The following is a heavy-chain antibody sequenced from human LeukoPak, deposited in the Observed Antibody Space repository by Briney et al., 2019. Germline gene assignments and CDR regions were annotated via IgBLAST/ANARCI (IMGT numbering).Heavy chain of an antibody. D-gene: IGHD3-22*01. V-gene: IGHV4-59*01. CDR2: IYYSGST. Sequence: SEALSLTCTVSGGSISSYYWSWIRQPPGKGLEWIGYIYYSGSTNYNPSLKSRVTISVDTSKNQFSLKLSSVTAADTAVYYCARTDSSGWADLWGRGTLVTVSS. J-gene: IGHJ2*01. CDR3: ARTDSSGWADL. CDR1: GGSISSYY.